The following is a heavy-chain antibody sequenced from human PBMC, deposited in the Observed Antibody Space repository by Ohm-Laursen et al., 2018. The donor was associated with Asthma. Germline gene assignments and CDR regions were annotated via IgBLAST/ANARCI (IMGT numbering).Heavy chain of an antibody. CDR2: MNGNGDTT. D-gene: IGHD1-26*01. J-gene: IGHJ4*02. V-gene: IGHV3-64D*08. CDR1: GFTSSSYT. Sequence: SLRLSCSASGFTSSSYTMHWVRQAPGKGLDYVSSMNGNGDTTHYADSVKGRFTISRDNSKNTLYLQMSSLRAEDTAVYHCIKDLSGTYSFDYWGQGALVTVSS. CDR3: IKDLSGTYSFDY.